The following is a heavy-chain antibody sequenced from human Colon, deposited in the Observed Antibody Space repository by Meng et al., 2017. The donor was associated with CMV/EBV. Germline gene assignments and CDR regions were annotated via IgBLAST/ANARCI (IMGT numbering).Heavy chain of an antibody. Sequence: GESLKISCAVSGFDVNINYMTWVRRAPGRGLEWVSTIPKDGSTYHADSVKGRSTVSRDSSRNTFFLQVDSVTLEDTAVYYCTGDRWHCPYDGLCYYFGMDVWGHGTPVTVSS. CDR1: GFDVNINY. V-gene: IGHV3-66*02. J-gene: IGHJ6*02. CDR2: IPKDGST. CDR3: TGDRWHCPYDGLCYYFGMDV. D-gene: IGHD5-24*01.